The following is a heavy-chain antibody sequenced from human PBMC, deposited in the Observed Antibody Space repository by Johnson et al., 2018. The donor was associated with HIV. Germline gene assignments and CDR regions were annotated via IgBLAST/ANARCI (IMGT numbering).Heavy chain of an antibody. CDR1: GFTFSSYA. CDR2: ISYDGSNK. D-gene: IGHD1-26*01. V-gene: IGHV3-30*04. J-gene: IGHJ3*02. CDR3: ARDRELLRADDAFDI. Sequence: QMQLVESGGGVVQPGRSLRLSCAASGFTFSSYAMHWVRQAPGKGLAWVAVISYDGSNKYYADSVKGRFTISRDNSKNTLYLQMNSLRAEDTAVYYCARDRELLRADDAFDIWGQGTMVTVSS.